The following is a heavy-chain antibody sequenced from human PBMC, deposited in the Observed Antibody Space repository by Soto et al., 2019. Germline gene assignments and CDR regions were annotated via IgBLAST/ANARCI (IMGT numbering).Heavy chain of an antibody. D-gene: IGHD6-19*01. CDR2: IIPIFGTA. J-gene: IGHJ6*02. V-gene: IGHV1-69*13. CDR1: GGTFSSYA. CDR3: ATVAVAGDYYYYGMDV. Sequence: ASVKVSCKASGGTFSSYAISWVRQAPGQGLEWMGGIIPIFGTANYAQKFQGRVTITADESTSTAYMELSSLRSEDTAVYYCATVAVAGDYYYYGMDVWGQGTTVTVS.